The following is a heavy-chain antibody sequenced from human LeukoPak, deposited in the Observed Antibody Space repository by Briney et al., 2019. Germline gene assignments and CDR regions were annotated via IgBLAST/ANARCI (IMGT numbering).Heavy chain of an antibody. D-gene: IGHD3-9*01. Sequence: SVKVSCKASGGTFSSYAISWVQQAPGQGLEWMGRIIPIFGTANYAQKFQGRVTITTDESTSTAYMELSSLRSEDTAVYYCARGVLRYFDWLPYGREESFDYWGQGTLVTVSS. V-gene: IGHV1-69*05. CDR2: IIPIFGTA. J-gene: IGHJ4*02. CDR3: ARGVLRYFDWLPYGREESFDY. CDR1: GGTFSSYA.